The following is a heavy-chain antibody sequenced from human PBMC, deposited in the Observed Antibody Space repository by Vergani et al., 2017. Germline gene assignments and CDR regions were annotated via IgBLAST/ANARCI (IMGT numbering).Heavy chain of an antibody. CDR2: IRYDGSNK. CDR3: AGIRGHFAY. J-gene: IGHJ4*02. D-gene: IGHD2-21*01. V-gene: IGHV3-30*02. Sequence: QVQLVESGGGVVQPGGSLRLSCAASGFTFSSYGMHWVRQAPGKGLEWVAFIRYDGSNKYYADSVKGRFTISRDNSKNTLYLQMNSLRAEDTAVYYCAGIRGHFAYWGQGTLVTVSS. CDR1: GFTFSSYG.